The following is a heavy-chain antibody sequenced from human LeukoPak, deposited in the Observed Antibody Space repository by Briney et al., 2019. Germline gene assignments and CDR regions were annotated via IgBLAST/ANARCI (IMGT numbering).Heavy chain of an antibody. CDR2: ISGSGGST. CDR3: AKDQRRSTVAGFLDY. CDR1: GFTFSSYG. V-gene: IGHV3-23*01. D-gene: IGHD6-19*01. J-gene: IGHJ4*02. Sequence: PGGSLRLSCAASGFTFSSYGMSWVRQAPGKGLEWVSAISGSGGSTYYADSVKGRFTISRDNSKNTLYLQMNSLRAEDTAVYYCAKDQRRSTVAGFLDYWGQGTLVTVSS.